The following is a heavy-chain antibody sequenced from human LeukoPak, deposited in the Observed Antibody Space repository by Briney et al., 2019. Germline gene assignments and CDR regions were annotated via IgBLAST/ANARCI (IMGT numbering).Heavy chain of an antibody. V-gene: IGHV3-33*06. Sequence: GGSLRLYCAASGFTFSTHAMHWVRQAPAKGLEWVGMIWFDGKNTHYVDSVKGRFTISRYNSKNTVDLRMNSLRAEDTAVYYCANWYYDSSGYYWADYYFDYWGQGTLVTVSS. CDR1: GFTFSTHA. D-gene: IGHD3-22*01. CDR3: ANWYYDSSGYYWADYYFDY. CDR2: IWFDGKNT. J-gene: IGHJ4*02.